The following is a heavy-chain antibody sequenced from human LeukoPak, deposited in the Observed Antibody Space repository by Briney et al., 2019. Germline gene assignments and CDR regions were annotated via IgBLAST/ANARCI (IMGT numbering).Heavy chain of an antibody. V-gene: IGHV3-23*01. J-gene: IGHJ4*02. CDR3: AKGPVFQPWGIVGATGPDY. CDR2: ISGGGETT. CDR1: GFTFNNYA. Sequence: PGGSLRLSCAASGFTFNNYAMNWVRQAPGKGLEWVSSISGGGETTYYADSAKGRFTISRDNSQNTLYLQMNSLRAEDTAVYYCAKGPVFQPWGIVGATGPDYWGQGTLVTVSS. D-gene: IGHD1-26*01.